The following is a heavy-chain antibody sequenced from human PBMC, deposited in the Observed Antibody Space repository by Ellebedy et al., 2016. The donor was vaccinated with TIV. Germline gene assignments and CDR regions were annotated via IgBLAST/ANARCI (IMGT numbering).Heavy chain of an antibody. CDR2: IYYSGST. Sequence: MPSETLSLTCTVSGGSISSYYWSRIRQPPGKGLEWIGYIYYSGSTNYNPSLKSRVTISVDTSKNQFSLKLSSVAAADTAVYYCARHGRRVPYFDYWGQGTLVTVSS. D-gene: IGHD1-1*01. J-gene: IGHJ4*02. CDR1: GGSISSYY. CDR3: ARHGRRVPYFDY. V-gene: IGHV4-59*08.